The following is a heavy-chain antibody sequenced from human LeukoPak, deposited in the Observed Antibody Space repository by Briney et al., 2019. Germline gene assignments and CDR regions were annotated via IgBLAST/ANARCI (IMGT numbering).Heavy chain of an antibody. Sequence: SETLSLTCTVPGYSISSGYYWGWTRQPPGKGLEWIGTIYHSGTTYYNPSLKSRATVSVDASKNQFSLKLTSVTAAATAMYFCARGDEYNAGYFEYWGQGNVVTVSS. D-gene: IGHD5-24*01. CDR1: GYSISSGYY. CDR3: ARGDEYNAGYFEY. CDR2: IYHSGTT. J-gene: IGHJ4*02. V-gene: IGHV4-38-2*02.